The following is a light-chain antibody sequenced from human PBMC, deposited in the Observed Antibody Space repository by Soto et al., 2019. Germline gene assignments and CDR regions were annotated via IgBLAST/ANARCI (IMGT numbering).Light chain of an antibody. Sequence: LTLAPATLSLAPGETFTLSCRASQGVSSYLAWYQQKPGQAPRLLIYDASNRATGIPARSSGSGPGTDFTLTISSLQPQDFATYYCLQHNSYPWTFGQGTKV. V-gene: IGKV3D-11*01. CDR2: DAS. J-gene: IGKJ1*01. CDR1: QGVSSY. CDR3: LQHNSYPWT.